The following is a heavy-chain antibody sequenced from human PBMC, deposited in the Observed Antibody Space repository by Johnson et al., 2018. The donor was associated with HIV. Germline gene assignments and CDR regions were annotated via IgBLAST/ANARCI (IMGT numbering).Heavy chain of an antibody. CDR1: GFTFSDYY. J-gene: IGHJ3*02. CDR2: ISSSGSTK. CDR3: AREMATICPQNFCDAFDI. D-gene: IGHD5-24*01. V-gene: IGHV3-11*04. Sequence: VQLVESGGGLVKPGGSLRLSCAASGFTFSDYYMSWIRQAPGKGLEWVSYISSSGSTKYYADSVKGRFTISRDNSKNTLYLQMNSLRAEDTAVYYCAREMATICPQNFCDAFDIWGQGTMVTVSS.